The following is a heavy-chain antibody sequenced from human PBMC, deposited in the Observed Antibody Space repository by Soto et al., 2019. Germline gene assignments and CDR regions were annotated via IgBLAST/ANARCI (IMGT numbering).Heavy chain of an antibody. CDR3: AKGGGSYYRHPRIDH. J-gene: IGHJ4*02. CDR2: MSYDGSNK. D-gene: IGHD1-26*01. Sequence: QVQLVESGGGVVQPGRSLRLSCAASGFTFSTYGMHWVRQAPGKGLEWVAVMSYDGSNKYYADSVRGRFTISRDNSKNTLYLQMNSLRVEDTAVYYGAKGGGSYYRHPRIDHWGQGTLLTVSS. CDR1: GFTFSTYG. V-gene: IGHV3-30*18.